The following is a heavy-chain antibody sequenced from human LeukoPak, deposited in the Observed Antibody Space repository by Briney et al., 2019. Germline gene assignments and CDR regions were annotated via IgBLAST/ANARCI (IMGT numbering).Heavy chain of an antibody. D-gene: IGHD1-14*01. CDR3: ARAVTGGYYFDY. J-gene: IGHJ4*02. CDR1: GGSFSGYY. V-gene: IGHV4-34*01. CDR2: INHSGST. Sequence: KPSETLSLTCAVYGGSFSGYYWSWIRQPPGKGLDWIGEINHSGSTNYNPSLKSRVTISVDTSKNQFSLKLSSVTAADTAVYYCARAVTGGYYFDYWGQGTLVTVSS.